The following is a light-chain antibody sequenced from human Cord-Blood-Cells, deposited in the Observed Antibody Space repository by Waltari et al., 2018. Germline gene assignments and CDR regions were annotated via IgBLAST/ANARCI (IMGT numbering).Light chain of an antibody. CDR1: SPNIGSNY. CDR3: AAWDDSLSGRV. V-gene: IGLV1-47*01. Sequence: QSVLTQPPSASGIPGQRVTISCSGNSPNIGSNYVYWYPQLPGTAPKLLSYRNNQRPSGVPDRFSGSKFGTSASLAISGLRSEDEAEYYCAAWDDSLSGRVFGGGTKLTVL. J-gene: IGLJ3*02. CDR2: RNN.